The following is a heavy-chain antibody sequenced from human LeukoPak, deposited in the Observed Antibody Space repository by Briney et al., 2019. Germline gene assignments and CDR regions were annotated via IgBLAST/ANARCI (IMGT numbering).Heavy chain of an antibody. D-gene: IGHD3-3*01. V-gene: IGHV4-31*03. J-gene: IGHJ4*02. Sequence: SQTLSLTCTVSGGSISSGGYYWRWIRQHPGKGLEWIGYIYYSGSTYYNPSLKSRVTISVDTSKNQFSLKLSSVTAADTAVYYWARGLGRITIFGVAAGTFDYWGQGTLVTVSS. CDR2: IYYSGST. CDR3: ARGLGRITIFGVAAGTFDY. CDR1: GGSISSGGYY.